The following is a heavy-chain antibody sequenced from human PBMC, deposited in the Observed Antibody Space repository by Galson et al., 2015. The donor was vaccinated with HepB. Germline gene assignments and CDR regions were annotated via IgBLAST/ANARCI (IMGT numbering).Heavy chain of an antibody. D-gene: IGHD5-12*01. CDR3: TRGTGGGLRPSHGLDV. CDR2: IYYTGST. Sequence: SETLSLTCTVSGDSIDNNNHYWGWIRQPPGKGLEWIANIYYTGSTYYNPSLKSRVTISLDTSKNQFSLNLSSVTAADTALYYCTRGTGGGLRPSHGLDVWGQGTTVTVSS. V-gene: IGHV4-39*07. J-gene: IGHJ6*02. CDR1: GDSIDNNNHY.